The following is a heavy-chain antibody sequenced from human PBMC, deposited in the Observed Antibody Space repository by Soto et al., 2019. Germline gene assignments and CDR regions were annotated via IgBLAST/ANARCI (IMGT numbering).Heavy chain of an antibody. Sequence: GGSLRLSCAASGFTFSSYGMHWVRQAPGKGLEWVAVISYDGSNKYYADSVKGRFTISRDNSKNTLYLQMNSLRAEVTAVYFCAKDNDYGDYRDAFDIWGQGTMVSVSS. CDR3: AKDNDYGDYRDAFDI. V-gene: IGHV3-30*18. D-gene: IGHD4-17*01. CDR1: GFTFSSYG. CDR2: ISYDGSNK. J-gene: IGHJ3*02.